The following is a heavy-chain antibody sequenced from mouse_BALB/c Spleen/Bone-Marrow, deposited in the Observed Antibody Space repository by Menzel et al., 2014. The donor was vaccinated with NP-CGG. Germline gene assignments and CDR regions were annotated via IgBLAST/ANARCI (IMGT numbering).Heavy chain of an antibody. CDR2: INPSNGGT. CDR3: TRSYYGNYFDV. CDR1: GYTFTSYY. J-gene: IGHJ1*01. Sequence: VQLQQSGAELVKPGASVKLSCKASGYTFTSYYMYWVKQRPGQGLEWIGEINPSNGGTNFNEKFKSKVTLTVDKSSSTAYMQLSSLTSEDSAVYYCTRSYYGNYFDVWGAGTTVTVSS. V-gene: IGHV1S81*02. D-gene: IGHD2-1*01.